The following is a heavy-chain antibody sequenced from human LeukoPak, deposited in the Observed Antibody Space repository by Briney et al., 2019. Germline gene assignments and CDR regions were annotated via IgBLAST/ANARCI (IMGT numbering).Heavy chain of an antibody. CDR2: ISGSGGST. Sequence: GGSLRLSCAASGFTFSSYAMSWVRQAPGKGLEWASAISGSGGSTYYADSVKGRFTISRDNSKNTLYLQINSLRAEDTAVYYCAKHNQRWLQSFDYWGQGTLVTVSS. V-gene: IGHV3-23*01. CDR1: GFTFSSYA. CDR3: AKHNQRWLQSFDY. J-gene: IGHJ4*02. D-gene: IGHD5-24*01.